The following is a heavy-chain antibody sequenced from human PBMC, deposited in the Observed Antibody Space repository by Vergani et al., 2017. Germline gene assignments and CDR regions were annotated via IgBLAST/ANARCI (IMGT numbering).Heavy chain of an antibody. V-gene: IGHV3-30*03. CDR3: ARDYQVTTAHRVYGMDV. Sequence: VQLVESGGGLVKPGGSLRLSCAASGFTFSSYSMNWVRQAPGKGLEWVAVISYDGSNKYYADSVKGRFTISRDNSKNTLYLQMNSLRAEDTAVYYCARDYQVTTAHRVYGMDVWGQGTTVTVSS. D-gene: IGHD4-17*01. CDR1: GFTFSSYS. CDR2: ISYDGSNK. J-gene: IGHJ6*02.